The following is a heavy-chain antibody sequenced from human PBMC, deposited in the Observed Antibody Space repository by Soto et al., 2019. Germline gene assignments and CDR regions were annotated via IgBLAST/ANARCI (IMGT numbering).Heavy chain of an antibody. D-gene: IGHD3-22*01. V-gene: IGHV3-53*01. CDR1: GFSVSNNY. Sequence: EVQLVDSGGGLIQPGGSLRLSCAASGFSVSNNYMSWVRQAPGKGLEWVSVIWTGGTTAYADSVKGRFTISRDTSKNTLYLQMNSLRAEDTAVYYCARDLGYYDSSGWVFWGQGTMVTVSS. J-gene: IGHJ3*01. CDR2: IWTGGTT. CDR3: ARDLGYYDSSGWVF.